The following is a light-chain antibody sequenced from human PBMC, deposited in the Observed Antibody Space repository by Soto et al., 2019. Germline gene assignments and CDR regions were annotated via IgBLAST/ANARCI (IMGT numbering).Light chain of an antibody. Sequence: EIVMTQSPATLSVSPGEGATVSCRASQSVNIYFAWYQQKSGQSPRLLIYDVSIRATGVPARFSGTGSETDFTLTISGLQSEDSAVYFCQQYNNWPFSFGQGTRLEIK. CDR2: DVS. CDR3: QQYNNWPFS. V-gene: IGKV3-15*01. J-gene: IGKJ5*01. CDR1: QSVNIY.